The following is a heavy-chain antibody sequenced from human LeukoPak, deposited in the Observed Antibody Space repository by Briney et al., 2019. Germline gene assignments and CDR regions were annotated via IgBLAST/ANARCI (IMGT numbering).Heavy chain of an antibody. CDR2: TYPRDGST. CDR1: GYTLTSNY. CDR3: ARDQEGFDY. J-gene: IGHJ4*02. Sequence: ASVKVSCKASGYTLTSNYIHWVRQAPGQGLEWMGMTYPRDGSTSYAQKFQGRVTVTRDTSTSTVHMELSGLRSEDTAVYYCARDQEGFDYWGQGTLVTVSS. V-gene: IGHV1-46*01.